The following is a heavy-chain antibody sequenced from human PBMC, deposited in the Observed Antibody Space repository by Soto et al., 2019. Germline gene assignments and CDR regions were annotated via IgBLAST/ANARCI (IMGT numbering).Heavy chain of an antibody. J-gene: IGHJ3*02. D-gene: IGHD5-18*01. V-gene: IGHV3-23*01. CDR3: AKGFEGSWIQLWLPGDVDI. Sequence: EVQLLESGGGLVQPGGSLRLSCAASRFTFSSYAMSWVRQAPGKGLERVSTISGSGGSTYYADSATCRFTISRDNTKNTLYWQMNSLRADDTAVYYCAKGFEGSWIQLWLPGDVDIWGQGTIVTVS. CDR2: ISGSGGST. CDR1: RFTFSSYA.